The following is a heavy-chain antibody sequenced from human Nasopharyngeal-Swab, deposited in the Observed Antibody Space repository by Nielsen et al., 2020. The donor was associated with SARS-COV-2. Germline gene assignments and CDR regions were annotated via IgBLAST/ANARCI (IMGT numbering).Heavy chain of an antibody. J-gene: IGHJ5*02. CDR3: ARELDYPLVNWFDP. CDR2: IIPIFGTA. Sequence: SVQVSCKASSGISSSYSISWVLQPPRQGLEWMGGIIPIFGTANYAQKFQGRVTITADESTSTAYMELSSLRSEDTAVYYCARELDYPLVNWFDPWGQGTLVNGSS. V-gene: IGHV1-69*13. CDR1: SGISSSYS. D-gene: IGHD3-16*01.